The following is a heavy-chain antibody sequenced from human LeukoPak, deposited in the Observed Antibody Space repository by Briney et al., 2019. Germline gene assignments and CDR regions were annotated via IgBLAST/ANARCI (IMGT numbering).Heavy chain of an antibody. D-gene: IGHD3-10*01. Sequence: ASVKVSCKASGYTFTGYYMHWVRQAPGQGLEWMGWINPNSGGTNYAQKLQGRVTMTTDTSTSTAYMELRSLRSDDTAVYYCARGGSGSYQNYYYYGMDVWGQGTTVTVSS. V-gene: IGHV1-2*02. CDR2: INPNSGGT. J-gene: IGHJ6*02. CDR3: ARGGSGSYQNYYYYGMDV. CDR1: GYTFTGYY.